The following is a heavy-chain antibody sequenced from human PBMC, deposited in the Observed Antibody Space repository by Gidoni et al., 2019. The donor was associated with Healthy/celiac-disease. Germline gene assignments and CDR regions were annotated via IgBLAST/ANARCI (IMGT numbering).Heavy chain of an antibody. J-gene: IGHJ6*02. CDR1: GFTFSSYA. CDR2: IRGSGGST. CDR3: AKEREPLVGMDV. V-gene: IGHV3-23*01. Sequence: EVQLLESGGGLVQPGGSLRLSCAASGFTFSSYAMSWVRQAPGKGLAWVSAIRGSGGSTYYADSVKGRFTISRDNSKNTLYLQMNSLRAEDTAVYYCAKEREPLVGMDVWGQGTTVTVSS.